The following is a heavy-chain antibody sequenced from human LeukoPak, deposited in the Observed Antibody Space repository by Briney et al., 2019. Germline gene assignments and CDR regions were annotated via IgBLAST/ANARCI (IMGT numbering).Heavy chain of an antibody. D-gene: IGHD6-6*01. J-gene: IGHJ4*02. CDR1: GGSISSGSYY. Sequence: PSQTLSLTCTVSGGSISSGSYYWNWIRQPAGKGLEWIGRIYISGTTNYNPSLKSRVTISIDTSKNQFSLNLTSVTAADTAVYYCAKDWAQRIAARPGLLDYWGQGTLVTVSS. CDR3: AKDWAQRIAARPGLLDY. V-gene: IGHV4-61*02. CDR2: IYISGTT.